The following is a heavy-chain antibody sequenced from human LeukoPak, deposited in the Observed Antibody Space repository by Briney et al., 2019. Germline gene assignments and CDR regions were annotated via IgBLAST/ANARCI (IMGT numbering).Heavy chain of an antibody. Sequence: PGGSLRLSCAASGFTFDDYAMHWVRQAPGKGLEWVSSISSSSSYIYYADSVKGRFTISRDNAKNSLYLQMNSLRAEDTAVYYCARDRKYQLKLYYFDYWGQGTLVTVSS. D-gene: IGHD2-2*01. CDR2: ISSSSSYI. CDR1: GFTFDDYA. CDR3: ARDRKYQLKLYYFDY. J-gene: IGHJ4*02. V-gene: IGHV3-21*01.